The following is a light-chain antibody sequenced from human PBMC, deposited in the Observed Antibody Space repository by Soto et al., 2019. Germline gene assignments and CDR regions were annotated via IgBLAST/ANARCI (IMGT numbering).Light chain of an antibody. CDR3: TSYTTSTPVV. J-gene: IGLJ2*01. CDR1: SSDVGGYNY. Sequence: QSALTQPASVSGSPGQSITISCTGSSSDVGGYNYVSWYQQHHPGKAPNLMIYDVSNRPAGVPNRFSGSKSANPASLTISGLQPEDEADYYSTSYTTSTPVVFGGGTKLTVL. V-gene: IGLV2-14*03. CDR2: DVS.